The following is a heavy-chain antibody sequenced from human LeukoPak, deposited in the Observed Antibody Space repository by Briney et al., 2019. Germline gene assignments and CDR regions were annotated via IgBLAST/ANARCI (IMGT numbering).Heavy chain of an antibody. J-gene: IGHJ4*02. CDR1: GGSISSGDYY. CDR3: ARNGAYSFVV. V-gene: IGHV4-30-4*01. Sequence: SETLSLTCSVSGGSISSGDYYCSWIRQPPGKGLEWIGCVYYSGSTYYNPSLKSRVTISVDTSKNQFSLKLSSVIAADTAVYFCARNGAYSFVVWGQGTLVTVSS. CDR2: VYYSGST. D-gene: IGHD5-18*01.